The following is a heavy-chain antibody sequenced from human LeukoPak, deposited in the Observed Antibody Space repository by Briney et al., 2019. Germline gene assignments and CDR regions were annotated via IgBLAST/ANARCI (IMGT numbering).Heavy chain of an antibody. V-gene: IGHV5-51*01. J-gene: IGHJ4*02. CDR3: ARVVGPYYYDSSVHPYYFDY. D-gene: IGHD3-22*01. CDR2: IYPGDFDT. Sequence: GESLKISCKGSGYSFTSYWIGWVRQMPGKGLEWMGIIYPGDFDTRYSPSFQGQVTISADKSISTAYLQWSSLKASDTAMYYCARVVGPYYYDSSVHPYYFDYWGQGTLVTVSS. CDR1: GYSFTSYW.